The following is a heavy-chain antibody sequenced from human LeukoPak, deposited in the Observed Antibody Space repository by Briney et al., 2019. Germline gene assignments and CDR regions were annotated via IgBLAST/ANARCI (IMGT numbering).Heavy chain of an antibody. V-gene: IGHV4-34*01. CDR1: GGSFSGYY. J-gene: IGHJ4*02. D-gene: IGHD1-26*01. CDR3: ARDVPSTPDVHSGSYYSDY. CDR2: INHSGST. Sequence: PSETLSLTCAVYGGSFSGYYWSWIRQPPGKGLEWIGEINHSGSTNYNPSLKSRVTISVDMSKNQFSLKLGSVTAADTAVYYCARDVPSTPDVHSGSYYSDYWGQGTLVTVSS.